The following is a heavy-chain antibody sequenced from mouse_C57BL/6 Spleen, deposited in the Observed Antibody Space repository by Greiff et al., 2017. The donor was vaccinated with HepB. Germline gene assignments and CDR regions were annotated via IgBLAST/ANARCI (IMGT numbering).Heavy chain of an antibody. V-gene: IGHV1-64*01. D-gene: IGHD2-2*01. CDR2: IHPNSGST. CDR3: ARWGGYDGFAY. J-gene: IGHJ3*01. Sequence: VQLQQPGAELVKPGASVKLSCKASGYTFTSYWMHWVKQRPGQGLEWIGMIHPNSGSTNYNEKFKSKATLTVDKSSSTAYMQLSSLTSEDSAVYYCARWGGYDGFAYWGQGTLVTVSA. CDR1: GYTFTSYW.